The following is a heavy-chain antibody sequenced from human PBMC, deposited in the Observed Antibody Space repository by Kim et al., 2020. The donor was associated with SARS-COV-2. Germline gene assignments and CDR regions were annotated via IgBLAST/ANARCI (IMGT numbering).Heavy chain of an antibody. Sequence: ASVKVSCKASGYTFTSYGISWVRQAPGQGLEWMGWISAYNGNTNYAQKLQGRVTMTTDTSTSTAYMELRSLRSDDTAVYYCARDDYHYYDSSGSRSPYYYYGMDVWGQGTTVTVSS. D-gene: IGHD3-22*01. V-gene: IGHV1-18*01. CDR2: ISAYNGNT. CDR1: GYTFTSYG. CDR3: ARDDYHYYDSSGSRSPYYYYGMDV. J-gene: IGHJ6*02.